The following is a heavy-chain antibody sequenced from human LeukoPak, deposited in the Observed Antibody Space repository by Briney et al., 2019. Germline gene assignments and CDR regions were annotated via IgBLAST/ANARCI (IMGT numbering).Heavy chain of an antibody. D-gene: IGHD3-22*01. Sequence: GGSLRLPCAASGFTFRSSWIHWVRQVPGKGLVWVSRINSDGSTTNYADSVKGRFTISRDNAKNSLYLQMNSLRAEDTAVYYCARDRDPGYNDSSGYRRVNAFDIWGQGTMVTVSS. CDR3: ARDRDPGYNDSSGYRRVNAFDI. CDR1: GFTFRSSW. V-gene: IGHV3-74*01. J-gene: IGHJ3*02. CDR2: INSDGSTT.